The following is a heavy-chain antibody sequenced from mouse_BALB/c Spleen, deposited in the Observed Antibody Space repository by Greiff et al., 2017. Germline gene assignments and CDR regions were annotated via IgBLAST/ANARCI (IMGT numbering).Heavy chain of an antibody. V-gene: IGHV3-8*02. CDR2: ISYSGST. CDR3: ARSPSSYYGYPMDY. Sequence: EVMLVESGPSLVKPSQTLSLTCSVTGDSITSGYWNWIRKFPGNKLEYMGYISYSGSTYYNPSLKSRISITRDTSKNQYYLQLNSVTTEDTATYYCARSPSSYYGYPMDYWGQGTSVTVSS. J-gene: IGHJ4*01. CDR1: GDSITSGY. D-gene: IGHD1-2*01.